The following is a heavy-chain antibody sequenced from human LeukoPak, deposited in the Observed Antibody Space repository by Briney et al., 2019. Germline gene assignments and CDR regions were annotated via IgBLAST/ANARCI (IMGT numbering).Heavy chain of an antibody. Sequence: GGSLRLSCAASGFTFSDYDMHWVRQATGKGLEWVSAVGTAGDTYYTGSVKGRFTISRENAKNSLYLQMNSLRAGDTAVYYCARVANERVGGVYYFDYWGQGTLVTVSS. CDR3: ARVANERVGGVYYFDY. V-gene: IGHV3-13*01. D-gene: IGHD1-1*01. J-gene: IGHJ4*02. CDR2: VGTAGDT. CDR1: GFTFSDYD.